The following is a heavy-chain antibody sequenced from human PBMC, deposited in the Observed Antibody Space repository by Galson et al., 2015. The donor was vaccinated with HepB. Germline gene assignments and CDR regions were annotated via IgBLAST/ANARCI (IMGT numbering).Heavy chain of an antibody. CDR1: GYTFTGYY. J-gene: IGHJ4*02. Sequence: SVKVSCKASGYTFTGYYMHWVRQAPGQGLEWMGCINPNSGGTNYAQKFQGRVTMTRDTSISTAYMELSRLRSDDTAVYYCARDSSGYTYGLKEYYFDYWGQGTLVTVSS. CDR2: INPNSGGT. CDR3: ARDSSGYTYGLKEYYFDY. D-gene: IGHD5-18*01. V-gene: IGHV1-2*02.